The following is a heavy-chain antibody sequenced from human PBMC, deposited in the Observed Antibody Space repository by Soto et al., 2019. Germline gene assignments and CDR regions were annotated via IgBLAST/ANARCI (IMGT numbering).Heavy chain of an antibody. J-gene: IGHJ5*02. Sequence: PSETLSLTCTVSSGSINSNSHYWGWIRQPPGKGLEWIGYIYHSGSTYYNPSLKSRVTISVDRSKNQFSLKLSSVTAADTAVYYCARVPGPWGQGTLVTVSS. CDR3: ARVPGP. CDR2: IYHSGST. CDR1: SGSINSNSHY. V-gene: IGHV4-39*07.